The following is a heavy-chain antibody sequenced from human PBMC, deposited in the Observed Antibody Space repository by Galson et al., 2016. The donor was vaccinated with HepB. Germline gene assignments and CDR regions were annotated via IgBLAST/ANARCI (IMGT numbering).Heavy chain of an antibody. Sequence: SETLSLTCAVNGGSLSAYYWNWIRQSPGKGLEWIGEINHTGSTDYNPSLKSRVSMSVDTSKNQFSLNLNSVTAADTAVYYCATGYCSGGSCYSGAFHIWGQGTMVTVSS. CDR1: GGSLSAYY. V-gene: IGHV4-34*01. D-gene: IGHD2-15*01. J-gene: IGHJ3*02. CDR2: INHTGST. CDR3: ATGYCSGGSCYSGAFHI.